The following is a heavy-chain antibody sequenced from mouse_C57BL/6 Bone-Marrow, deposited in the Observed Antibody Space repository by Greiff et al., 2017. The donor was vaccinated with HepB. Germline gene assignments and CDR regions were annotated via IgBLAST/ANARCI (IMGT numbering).Heavy chain of an antibody. CDR3: ARSPFITLMDY. CDR1: GYTFTDYN. D-gene: IGHD1-1*01. Sequence: EVKLVESGPELVKPGASVKIPCKASGYTFTDYNMDWVKQSHGKSLEWIGDINPNNGGTIYNQKFKGKATLTVDKSSSTAYMELRSLTSEDTAVYYCARSPFITLMDYWGQGTSVTVSS. CDR2: INPNNGGT. V-gene: IGHV1-18*01. J-gene: IGHJ4*01.